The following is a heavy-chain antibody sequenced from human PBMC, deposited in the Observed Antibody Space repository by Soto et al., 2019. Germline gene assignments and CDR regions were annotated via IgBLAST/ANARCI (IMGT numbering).Heavy chain of an antibody. CDR3: ARGEWGSGHYGMDV. CDR2: VYHSATT. CDR1: GGSVDSAHHF. J-gene: IGHJ6*02. Sequence: QVRLQESGPGLVRPSETLSLTCAVSGGSVDSAHHFWSWLRLPPGKVLEWLGYVYHSATTNYSPSLRSRVTISADTSKNQFSLMLQSVTAADTALYFCARGEWGSGHYGMDVWGRGTSVTVSS. D-gene: IGHD2-15*01. V-gene: IGHV4-61*01.